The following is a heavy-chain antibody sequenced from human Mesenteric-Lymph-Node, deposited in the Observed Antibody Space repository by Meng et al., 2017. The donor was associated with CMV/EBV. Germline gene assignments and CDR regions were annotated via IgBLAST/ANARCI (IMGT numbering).Heavy chain of an antibody. CDR1: GGSVSSGNYY. CDR2: IYYSGST. J-gene: IGHJ4*02. V-gene: IGHV4-61*01. D-gene: IGHD2-21*01. CDR3: ASGGAYCGGDCYSADY. Sequence: SETLSLTCTVSGGSVSSGNYYWSWIRQPPGKGLEWIGYIYYSGSTNYNPSLKSRVTISVDTSKNQFSLKLSSVTAADTAVYYCASGGAYCGGDCYSADYWGQGTLVTVS.